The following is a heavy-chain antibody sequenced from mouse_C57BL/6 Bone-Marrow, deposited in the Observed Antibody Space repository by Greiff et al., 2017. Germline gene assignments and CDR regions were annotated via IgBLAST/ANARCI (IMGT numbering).Heavy chain of an antibody. CDR2: IHPNSGST. CDR1: GYTFTSYW. CDR3: AREGLRPYFDY. D-gene: IGHD3-2*02. Sequence: VQLQQPGAELVKPGASVKLSCKASGYTFTSYWMHWVKQRPGQGLEWIGMIHPNSGSTNYNEKFKSKATLTVDKSSSTAYMQLSSLTSEDSAVYYCAREGLRPYFDYWGQGTTLTVSS. V-gene: IGHV1-64*01. J-gene: IGHJ2*01.